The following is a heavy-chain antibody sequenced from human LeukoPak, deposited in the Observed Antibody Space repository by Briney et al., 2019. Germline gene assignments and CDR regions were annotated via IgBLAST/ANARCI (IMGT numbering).Heavy chain of an antibody. CDR1: GYTFTSYY. V-gene: IGHV1-46*01. J-gene: IGHJ4*02. D-gene: IGHD3-9*01. CDR2: INPSGGST. Sequence: ASVKVSCKASGYTFTSYYMHWVRQAPGQGLEWMGIINPSGGSTSYAQKLQGRVTMTTDTSTSTAYMELRSLRSDDTAVYYCARRWLSSIDYWGQGTLVTVSS. CDR3: ARRWLSSIDY.